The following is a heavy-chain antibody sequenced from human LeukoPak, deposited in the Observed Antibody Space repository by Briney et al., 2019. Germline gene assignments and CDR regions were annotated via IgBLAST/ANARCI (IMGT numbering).Heavy chain of an antibody. CDR1: GGSISSDY. Sequence: PSETLSLTCTVSGGSISSDYWSWIRQPPGKGLEWIGYIYYRGSTNYNPSLKSRVTISVDTSKNQFSLKLSSATAADTAVYYCARLSGYSSGHYYSDYWGQGTLVTVSS. CDR3: ARLSGYSSGHYYSDY. V-gene: IGHV4-59*01. CDR2: IYYRGST. D-gene: IGHD3-22*01. J-gene: IGHJ4*02.